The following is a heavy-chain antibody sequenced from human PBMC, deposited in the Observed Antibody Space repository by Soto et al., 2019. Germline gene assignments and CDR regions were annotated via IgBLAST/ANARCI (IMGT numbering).Heavy chain of an antibody. J-gene: IGHJ6*02. V-gene: IGHV3-30*18. CDR2: ISYDGSNK. CDR3: AKDLTIFGVVYYYYYGMDV. CDR1: GFTFSSYG. D-gene: IGHD3-3*01. Sequence: GGSLRLSCAASGFTFSSYGMHWVRQAPGKGLEWVAVISYDGSNKYYADSVKGRFTISRDNSKNTLYLQMNSLRAEDTAVYYCAKDLTIFGVVYYYYYGMDVWGQGTTVTVSS.